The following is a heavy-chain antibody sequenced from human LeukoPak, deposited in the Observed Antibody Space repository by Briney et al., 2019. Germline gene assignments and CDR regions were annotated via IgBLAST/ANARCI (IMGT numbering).Heavy chain of an antibody. CDR1: GFTFDDYA. Sequence: PGGSLRLSCAASGFTFDDYAMHWVRQAPGKGLEWVLGISWNSGSIGYADSVKGRFTISRDNAKNSLYLQMNSLRAEDTALYYCAKNLGRQLGGFDYWSQGTLVTVSS. CDR2: ISWNSGSI. D-gene: IGHD6-6*01. V-gene: IGHV3-9*01. J-gene: IGHJ4*02. CDR3: AKNLGRQLGGFDY.